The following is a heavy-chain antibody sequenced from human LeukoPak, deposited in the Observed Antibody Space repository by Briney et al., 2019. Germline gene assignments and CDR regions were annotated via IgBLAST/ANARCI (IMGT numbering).Heavy chain of an antibody. CDR1: GYTFTGYY. J-gene: IGHJ4*02. CDR2: INPNSGVT. CDR3: ARGDDSDSYFDY. Sequence: ASVKVSCKTSGYTFTGYYMRWVRQAPGQGLEWMGWINPNSGVTSYAQKLQGRVTVTRDTSISTAYMELSRLRSDDTAVYYCARGDDSDSYFDYWGQGTLVSVPS. D-gene: IGHD5-24*01. V-gene: IGHV1-2*02.